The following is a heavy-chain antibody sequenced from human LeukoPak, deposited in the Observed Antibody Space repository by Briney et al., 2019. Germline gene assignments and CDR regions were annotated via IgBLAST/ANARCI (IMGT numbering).Heavy chain of an antibody. Sequence: GGSLRLSCAASGFTFSNAWMSWVRQAPGKGLEWVGRIKSKTDGGTTDYAAPVKGRFTISRDDSKNTLYLQMNSLKTEDTAVYYCTTVDTAMATGAGFDCWGQGTLVTVSS. CDR2: IKSKTDGGTT. J-gene: IGHJ4*02. CDR1: GFTFSNAW. V-gene: IGHV3-15*01. CDR3: TTVDTAMATGAGFDC. D-gene: IGHD5-18*01.